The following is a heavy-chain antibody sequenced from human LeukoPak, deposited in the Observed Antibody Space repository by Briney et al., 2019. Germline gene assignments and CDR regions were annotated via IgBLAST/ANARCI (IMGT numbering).Heavy chain of an antibody. V-gene: IGHV4-59*01. J-gene: IGHJ5*02. CDR3: ARAMFGGLGGFDP. Sequence: SETLSLTCTVSGGSISSYYWSWIRQPPGKGLEWIGYIYYSGSTNYNPSLKSRVTISVDTSKNQFSLKLSSVTAADTAVYYCARAMFGGLGGFDPWGQGTLVAVSS. CDR1: GGSISSYY. CDR2: IYYSGST. D-gene: IGHD3-3*01.